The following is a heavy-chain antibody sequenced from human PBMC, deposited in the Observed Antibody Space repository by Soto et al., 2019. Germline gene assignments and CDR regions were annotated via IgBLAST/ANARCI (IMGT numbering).Heavy chain of an antibody. Sequence: SETLSLTCSFSGDSVTSHYLTWIRQSPEKGLEWIGYMHYTGCTHYNPSLKSRLTISVDTSKNQFSLKLSSVTAADTAVYYCARVPLITGTTSYYYYMDVWGKGTTVTVSS. CDR3: ARVPLITGTTSYYYYMDV. V-gene: IGHV4-59*02. CDR2: MHYTGCT. CDR1: GDSVTSHY. J-gene: IGHJ6*03. D-gene: IGHD1-7*01.